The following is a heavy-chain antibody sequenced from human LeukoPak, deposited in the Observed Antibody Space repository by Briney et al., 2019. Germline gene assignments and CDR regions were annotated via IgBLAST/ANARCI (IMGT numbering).Heavy chain of an antibody. D-gene: IGHD3-9*01. CDR1: GFTLSSYA. V-gene: IGHV3-30*04. CDR2: LSYDGSKK. J-gene: IGHJ4*02. CDR3: ARDYDILTGPDY. Sequence: GGSLRLSCAASGFTLSSYAMHWVRQAPGKGLEWVAVLSYDGSKKYCADSVKGRFTISRDNSKNTVYLQMNSLRAEDTAVYYCARDYDILTGPDYWGQGTLVTVSS.